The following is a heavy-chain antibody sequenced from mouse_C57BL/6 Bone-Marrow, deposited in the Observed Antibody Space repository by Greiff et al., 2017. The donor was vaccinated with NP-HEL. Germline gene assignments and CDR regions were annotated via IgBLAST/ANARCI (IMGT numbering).Heavy chain of an antibody. CDR2: ISDGGSYT. J-gene: IGHJ3*01. CDR1: GFTFSSYA. V-gene: IGHV5-4*01. CDR3: ARAPSITTAPFAY. D-gene: IGHD1-1*01. Sequence: EVQLVESGGGLVKPGGSLKLSCAASGFTFSSYAMSWVRQTPEKRLEWVATISDGGSYTYYPDNVKGRFTISRDNAKNNLYLQMSHLKSEDTAIYYCARAPSITTAPFAYWGQGTLVTVSA.